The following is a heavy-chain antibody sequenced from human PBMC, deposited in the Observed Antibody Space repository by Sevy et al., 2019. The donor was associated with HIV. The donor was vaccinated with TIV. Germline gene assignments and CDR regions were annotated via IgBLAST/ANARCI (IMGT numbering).Heavy chain of an antibody. D-gene: IGHD3-22*01. J-gene: IGHJ6*03. V-gene: IGHV3-23*01. CDR1: GFSFDSYG. Sequence: GGSLRLSCAVSGFSFDSYGMTWVRQAPGKGLEWVPGISGSGTRTYYADSVKGRFIISRDNSKNTLYLQMNSLRSEDTAINYCAKGGGGHYDPDEIGYYFYYYNMDVWGKGTTVTVSS. CDR3: AKGGGGHYDPDEIGYYFYYYNMDV. CDR2: ISGSGTRT.